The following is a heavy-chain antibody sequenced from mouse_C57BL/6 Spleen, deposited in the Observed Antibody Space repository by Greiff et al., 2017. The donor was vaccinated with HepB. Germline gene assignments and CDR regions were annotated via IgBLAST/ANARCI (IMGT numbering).Heavy chain of an antibody. CDR1: GFSLTSYG. CDR2: IWSGGST. J-gene: IGHJ4*01. D-gene: IGHD2-4*01. Sequence: QVQLKESGPGLVQPSQSLSITCTVSGFSLTSYGVHWVRQSPGKGLEWLGVIWSGGSTDYNAAFISSLSISKDNSKSQVFFKMNSLQADDTAIYYCAGRLDDYDGYYYAMDYWGKGTSVTVSS. V-gene: IGHV2-2*01. CDR3: AGRLDDYDGYYYAMDY.